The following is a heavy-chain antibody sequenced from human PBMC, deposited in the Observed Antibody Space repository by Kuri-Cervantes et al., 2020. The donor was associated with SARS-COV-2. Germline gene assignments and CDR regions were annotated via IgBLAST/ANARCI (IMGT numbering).Heavy chain of an antibody. V-gene: IGHV1-24*01. CDR3: ARGSRIVDFDY. D-gene: IGHD2-15*01. J-gene: IGHJ4*02. Sequence: ASVKVSCKVSGYTLTELSMHWVRQAPGKGLEWMGGFDPEDGETIYAQKFQGRVTMTGDTSTDTAYMELSSLRSEDTAVYYCARGSRIVDFDYWGQGTLVTVSS. CDR1: GYTLTELS. CDR2: FDPEDGET.